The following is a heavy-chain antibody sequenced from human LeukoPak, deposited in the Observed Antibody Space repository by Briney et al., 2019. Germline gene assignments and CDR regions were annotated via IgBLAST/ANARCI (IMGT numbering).Heavy chain of an antibody. D-gene: IGHD6-13*01. Sequence: GGSLRLSCAASGFTFSSYSMNWVRQAPGKGLEWVSSISSSSSYIYYADSVKGRFTISRDNSKNTLYLQMNSLRAEDTAVYYCATPYSSSWYTLDFDYWGQGTLVTVSS. CDR3: ATPYSSSWYTLDFDY. V-gene: IGHV3-21*04. CDR2: ISSSSSYI. CDR1: GFTFSSYS. J-gene: IGHJ4*02.